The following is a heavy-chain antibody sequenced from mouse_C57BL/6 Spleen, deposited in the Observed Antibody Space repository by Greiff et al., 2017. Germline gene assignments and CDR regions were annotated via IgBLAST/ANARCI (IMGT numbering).Heavy chain of an antibody. CDR2: ISYDGSN. Sequence: ESGPGLVKPSQSLSLTCSVTGYSITSGYYWNWIRQFPGNKLEWMGYISYDGSNNYNPSLKNRISITRDTSKNQFFLKLNSVTTEDTATYYCASNYGGYYYAMDYWGQGTSVTVSS. J-gene: IGHJ4*01. V-gene: IGHV3-6*01. CDR1: GYSITSGYY. D-gene: IGHD1-1*01. CDR3: ASNYGGYYYAMDY.